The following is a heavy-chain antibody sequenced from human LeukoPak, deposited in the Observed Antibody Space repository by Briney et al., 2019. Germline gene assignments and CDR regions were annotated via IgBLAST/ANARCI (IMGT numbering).Heavy chain of an antibody. CDR2: MNPNSGNT. Sequence: ASVKVSCKASGYTFTSYDINWVRQATGQGLEWMGWMNPNSGNTGYAQKFQGRVTMTRNTSISTAYMELSSLRSEDTAVYYCAKYGVRVTRPHFDYWGQGTLVTVSS. V-gene: IGHV1-8*01. D-gene: IGHD2-21*02. J-gene: IGHJ4*02. CDR3: AKYGVRVTRPHFDY. CDR1: GYTFTSYD.